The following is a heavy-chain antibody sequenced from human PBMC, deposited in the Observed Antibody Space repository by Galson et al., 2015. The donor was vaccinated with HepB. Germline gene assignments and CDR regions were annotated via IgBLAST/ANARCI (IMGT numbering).Heavy chain of an antibody. Sequence: ETLSLTCAVSGGSISSYYWSWIRQPPGKGLEWIGYIYYSGSTSYNPSLKSRVTISVGTTKNQFSLKLSSVTAADTAVYYCARHPGFLTNGVDVWGQGTTVTVSS. CDR2: IYYSGST. CDR1: GGSISSYY. V-gene: IGHV4-59*08. J-gene: IGHJ6*02. D-gene: IGHD2/OR15-2a*01. CDR3: ARHPGFLTNGVDV.